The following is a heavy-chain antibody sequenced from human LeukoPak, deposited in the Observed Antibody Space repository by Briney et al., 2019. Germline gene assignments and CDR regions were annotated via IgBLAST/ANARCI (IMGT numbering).Heavy chain of an antibody. D-gene: IGHD3-22*01. Sequence: KTSETLSLTCAVYGGSFSGYYWSWIRQPPGKGLEWIGEINHSGSTNYNPSLKSRVTISVDTSKNQFSLKLSSVTAADTAVYYCARGITYYYDSSGYYYFDYWGQGTLVTVSS. J-gene: IGHJ4*02. CDR3: ARGITYYYDSSGYYYFDY. CDR2: INHSGST. CDR1: GGSFSGYY. V-gene: IGHV4-34*01.